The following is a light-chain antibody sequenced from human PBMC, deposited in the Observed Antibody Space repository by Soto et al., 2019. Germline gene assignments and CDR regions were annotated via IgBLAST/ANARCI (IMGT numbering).Light chain of an antibody. CDR3: QQYNSYFQT. Sequence: EIVMTQSPATLSVSPGERATLSCRASQSVSSDLAWYHQKPGQAPRLLIYGASTRATGIPARFSGSGSGTEFTLTINSLQSEDFATYYCQQYNSYFQTFGQGTKVDIK. CDR1: QSVSSD. V-gene: IGKV3-15*01. CDR2: GAS. J-gene: IGKJ1*01.